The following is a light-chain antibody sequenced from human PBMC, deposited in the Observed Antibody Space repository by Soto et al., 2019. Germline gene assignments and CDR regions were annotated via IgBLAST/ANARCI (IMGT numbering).Light chain of an antibody. J-gene: IGKJ4*01. V-gene: IGKV1-9*01. CDR3: QQLDSYPLT. Sequence: IPLTQSPSSLPASVGDRVTITCRASQGISSYLAWYQQKPGKVPKLLIYAASTLQGGVPSRFSGSGSGTDFTLTNSSLQPEDFATYYCQQLDSYPLTFGGGTKVEIK. CDR2: AAS. CDR1: QGISSY.